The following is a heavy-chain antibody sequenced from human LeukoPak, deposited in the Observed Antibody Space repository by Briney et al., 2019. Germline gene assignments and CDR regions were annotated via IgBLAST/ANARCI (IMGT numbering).Heavy chain of an antibody. D-gene: IGHD6-13*01. CDR2: IYPHNSDT. V-gene: IGHV5-51*01. J-gene: IGHJ6*03. CDR1: GYSFTSYW. Sequence: GESLKISCKGSGYSFTSYWIVWVRQMPGKGLEYMGIIYPHNSDTRYSPSFQGQVTISADKSISTAYLQWSSLKASDTAMYYCARAAGSSSWLGSYYYMDVWGKGTTVTVSS. CDR3: ARAAGSSSWLGSYYYMDV.